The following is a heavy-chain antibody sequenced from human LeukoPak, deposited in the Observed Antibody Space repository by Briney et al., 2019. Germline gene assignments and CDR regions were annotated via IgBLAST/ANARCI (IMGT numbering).Heavy chain of an antibody. D-gene: IGHD4-17*01. CDR1: GGSISSYY. Sequence: SETLSLTCTVSGGSISSYYWSWIRQPPGKRLEWIANIDYSGTTNHNPSLKSRVTISVDTSKNQVSLKVSSVIAADTAVYFCARDVTGDEWFDPWGQGTLVTVSS. CDR2: IDYSGTT. CDR3: ARDVTGDEWFDP. J-gene: IGHJ5*02. V-gene: IGHV4-59*01.